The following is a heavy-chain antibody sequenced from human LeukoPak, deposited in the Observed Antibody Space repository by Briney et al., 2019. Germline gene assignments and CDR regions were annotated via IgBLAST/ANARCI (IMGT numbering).Heavy chain of an antibody. J-gene: IGHJ4*02. CDR2: INAGNGNT. CDR3: AREIDRDDYNRFFDY. Sequence: ASVKVSCKASGYTFTGCYMHWVRQAPGQRLEWMGWINAGNGNTKYSQKFQGRVTITRDTSASTAYMEMSSLGSEDTAVYYCAREIDRDDYNRFFDYWGQGTLVTVSS. V-gene: IGHV1-3*01. CDR1: GYTFTGCY. D-gene: IGHD5-24*01.